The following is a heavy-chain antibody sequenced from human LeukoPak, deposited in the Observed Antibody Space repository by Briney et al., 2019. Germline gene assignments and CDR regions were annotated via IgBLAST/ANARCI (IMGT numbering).Heavy chain of an antibody. CDR3: ARHRDFDSTGYYYPLFDY. V-gene: IGHV1-2*02. J-gene: IGHJ4*02. CDR2: INANHGGT. D-gene: IGHD3-22*01. Sequence: ASVKASCKASGYTFTGYYLHWVRQPPGQGLEWMGWINANHGGTNYAQQFQGRGSMTRDTSISTAYMELSRLRSDDAAVYYCARHRDFDSTGYYYPLFDYWGQGTLVTVSS. CDR1: GYTFTGYY.